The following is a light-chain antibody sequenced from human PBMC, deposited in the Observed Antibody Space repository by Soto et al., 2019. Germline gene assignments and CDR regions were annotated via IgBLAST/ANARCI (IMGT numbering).Light chain of an antibody. J-gene: IGLJ1*01. CDR3: NSYTSSSRPNYV. V-gene: IGLV2-14*01. Sequence: QSALTQPASVSGSPGQSITISCTGTSSDVGGYNFVSWYQQYPGKAPKLIIFDVSNQPSGVSDRFSGSKSGDTASLTISGLHTEDEADYYCNSYTSSSRPNYVFGTGTKLTVL. CDR2: DVS. CDR1: SSDVGGYNF.